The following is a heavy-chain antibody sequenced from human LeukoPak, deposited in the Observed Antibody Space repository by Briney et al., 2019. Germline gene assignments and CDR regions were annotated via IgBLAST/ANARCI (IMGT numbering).Heavy chain of an antibody. Sequence: KPSETLSLTCAVYGGSFSGYYWSWIRQPPGKGLEWIGEINHSGSTNYNPSLKSRVTISVDTSKNQFSLKLSSVTAADTAVYYCARPYGSGSYYNPFDYWGQGTLVTVSS. V-gene: IGHV4-34*01. CDR3: ARPYGSGSYYNPFDY. D-gene: IGHD3-10*01. CDR1: GGSFSGYY. J-gene: IGHJ4*02. CDR2: INHSGST.